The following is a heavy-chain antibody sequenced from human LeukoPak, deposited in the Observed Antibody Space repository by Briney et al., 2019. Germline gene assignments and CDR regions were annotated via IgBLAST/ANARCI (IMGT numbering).Heavy chain of an antibody. CDR1: GFTFSNYW. Sequence: GSLRLSCAGSGFTFSNYWMQLVRQAPGKGLVWVSRISTDASSTTYADSVKGRFTISRDNAKGTLYLQMSSLRAEDTAVYYCTGHHQAYSRTYWGQGTLVTVSS. V-gene: IGHV3-74*01. CDR2: ISTDASST. J-gene: IGHJ4*02. D-gene: IGHD4-11*01. CDR3: TGHHQAYSRTY.